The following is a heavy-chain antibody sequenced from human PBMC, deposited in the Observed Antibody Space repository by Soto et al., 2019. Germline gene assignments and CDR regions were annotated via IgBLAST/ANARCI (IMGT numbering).Heavy chain of an antibody. Sequence: QVQLQESGPGLVKPSETLSLSCSVSGGSISGHYWSWVRQTPGKGLEWIGYMYYSGSTNYHPSLKSRVTISVDTSKSHFSLRLTSVTAADTAVYYCARGPYYDLIWNYYYMDVWGKGTTVTVSS. V-gene: IGHV4-59*08. CDR1: GGSISGHY. CDR2: MYYSGST. CDR3: ARGPYYDLIWNYYYMDV. J-gene: IGHJ6*03. D-gene: IGHD3-16*01.